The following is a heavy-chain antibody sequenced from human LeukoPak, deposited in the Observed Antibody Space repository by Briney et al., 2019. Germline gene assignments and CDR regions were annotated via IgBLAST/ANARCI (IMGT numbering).Heavy chain of an antibody. J-gene: IGHJ4*02. CDR2: ISPYNGHT. CDR1: GYTFTSYG. D-gene: IGHD3-10*01. V-gene: IGHV1-18*01. CDR3: ARDRNNYGSGSYPSDY. Sequence: VASVKVSCKASGYTFTSYGISWVRQVPGQGLEWMGWISPYNGHTKYADKLQGRITMTTDTSTGTAYMELRSLRSDDTAVYSCARDRNNYGSGSYPSDYWGQGTLVTVSS.